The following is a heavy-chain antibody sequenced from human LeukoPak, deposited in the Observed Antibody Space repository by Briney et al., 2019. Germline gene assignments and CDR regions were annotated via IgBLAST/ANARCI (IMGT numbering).Heavy chain of an antibody. Sequence: GGSLRLSCVDSGFTFTNAWMSWVRQAPGKGLEWIGRIKSKTDGETTNYAEPVRGRLTISRDDSKSAVYLQMNSLKIEDTAVYYCTTDLGTYYHGSQRLIPIDYWGQGTLVTVSS. V-gene: IGHV3-15*01. J-gene: IGHJ4*02. D-gene: IGHD3-10*01. CDR3: TTDLGTYYHGSQRLIPIDY. CDR1: GFTFTNAW. CDR2: IKSKTDGETT.